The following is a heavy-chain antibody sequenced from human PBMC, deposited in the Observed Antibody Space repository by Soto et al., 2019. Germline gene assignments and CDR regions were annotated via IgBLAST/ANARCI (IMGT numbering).Heavy chain of an antibody. CDR2: IYPGDSDT. V-gene: IGHV5-51*01. D-gene: IGHD6-13*01. Sequence: EVQLVQSGAEVKKPGESLKISCKGSGYSFTSYWIGWVRQMPGRGLEWMGIIYPGDSDTRYSPSFQGQVTISADKSISTAYLQWSSLKASDTAMYYCARTSAAGKYYYGMDVWGQGTTVTVSS. J-gene: IGHJ6*02. CDR3: ARTSAAGKYYYGMDV. CDR1: GYSFTSYW.